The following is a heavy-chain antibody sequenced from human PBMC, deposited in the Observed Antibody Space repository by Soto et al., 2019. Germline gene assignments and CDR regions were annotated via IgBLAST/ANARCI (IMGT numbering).Heavy chain of an antibody. V-gene: IGHV3-20*04. CDR1: GFTFSSYA. Sequence: GGSLRLSCSGSGFTFSSYAMRWVRQAPGKGLEWVSAISGSGGSTGYADSVKGRFTISRDNAKNSLYLQMNSLRAEDTALYYCARGDFWSGYLPSYYYYGMDVWGQGTTVTVSS. J-gene: IGHJ6*02. CDR3: ARGDFWSGYLPSYYYYGMDV. CDR2: ISGSGGST. D-gene: IGHD3-3*01.